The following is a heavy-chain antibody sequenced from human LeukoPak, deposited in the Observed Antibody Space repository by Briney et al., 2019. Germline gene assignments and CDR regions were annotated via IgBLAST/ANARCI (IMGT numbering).Heavy chain of an antibody. CDR2: IYYSGST. V-gene: IGHV4-59*01. CDR1: AGSISRYY. CDR3: AREGVTKYYFDY. J-gene: IGHJ4*02. D-gene: IGHD4-11*01. Sequence: SETLSLTCTVSAGSISRYYWSWIRQPPGKGLEWIGYIYYSGSTDYNPSLKSRVTISVDTSKNQFSLKLSSVTAADTAVYYCAREGVTKYYFDYWGQGTLVTVSS.